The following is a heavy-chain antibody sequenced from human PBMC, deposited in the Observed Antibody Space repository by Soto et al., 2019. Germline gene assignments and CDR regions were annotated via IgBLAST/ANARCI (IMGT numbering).Heavy chain of an antibody. CDR1: GGSISNYY. V-gene: IGHV4-59*01. D-gene: IGHD4-17*01. CDR3: ARVNYGDYYYGMDV. CDR2: ISYTGSA. Sequence: PSETLSLTCTISGGSISNYYWTWIRQTPGKGLEWIGYISYTGSANYNASLKSRLTISVDTSKNQFSLKLSSVTAADTALYYCARVNYGDYYYGMDVWGQGTTVTVSS. J-gene: IGHJ6*02.